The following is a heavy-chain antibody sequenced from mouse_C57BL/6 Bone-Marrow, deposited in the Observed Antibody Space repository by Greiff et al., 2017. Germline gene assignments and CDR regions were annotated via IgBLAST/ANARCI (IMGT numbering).Heavy chain of an antibody. CDR3: AREGPITTVVANPRWYFDV. V-gene: IGHV3-6*01. CDR2: ISYDGSN. Sequence: EVKLMESGPGLVKPSQSLSLTCSVTGYSITSGYYWNWIRQFPGNKLEWMGYISYDGSNNYNPSLKNRISITRDTSKNQFFLKLNSVTTEDTATYYCAREGPITTVVANPRWYFDVWGTGTTVTVSS. J-gene: IGHJ1*03. CDR1: GYSITSGYY. D-gene: IGHD1-1*01.